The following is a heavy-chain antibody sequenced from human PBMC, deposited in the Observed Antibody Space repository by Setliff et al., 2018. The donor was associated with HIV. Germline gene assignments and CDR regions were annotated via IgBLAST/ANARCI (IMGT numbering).Heavy chain of an antibody. CDR2: IKSKADGGTI. Sequence: PGGSLRLSCAASGFTFSNAWMSWVRQAPGKGLEWVGRIKSKADGGTIDYAAPVKGRFTISRDDSKNTLYLQMNSLTTDDTAVYFCVTGSQLPMDYWGQGTLVTVSS. CDR3: VTGSQLPMDY. CDR1: GFTFSNAW. J-gene: IGHJ4*02. V-gene: IGHV3-15*01. D-gene: IGHD1-26*01.